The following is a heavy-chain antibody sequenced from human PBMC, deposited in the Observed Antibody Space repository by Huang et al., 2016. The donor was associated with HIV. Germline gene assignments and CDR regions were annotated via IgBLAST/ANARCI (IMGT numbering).Heavy chain of an antibody. J-gene: IGHJ3*02. CDR3: ARQGTRSFDI. CDR2: IYPVDSDT. Sequence: EVQLVQSGAEVKKPGESLKISCKGSGYSFTSNWIGWVRQMPGKGLEWMGDIYPVDSDTRYIPSFHGQGTMSADKSISTAYLQWSTLRASDTAMYFCARQGTRSFDIWGQGTMVTVSS. CDR1: GYSFTSNW. V-gene: IGHV5-51*01. D-gene: IGHD3-10*01.